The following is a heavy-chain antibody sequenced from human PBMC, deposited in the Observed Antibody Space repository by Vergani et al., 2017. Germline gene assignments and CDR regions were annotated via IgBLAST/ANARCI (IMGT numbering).Heavy chain of an antibody. V-gene: IGHV4-59*11. CDR1: FDSIRNLY. CDR3: ARASLRALVGYYYYMDV. Sequence: QVQLQESGPGLVKSSETLSLTCSVSFDSIRNLYCNWIRQPPGKGLEWIGSIHYSENTNYNPSLKTRVTISVDTSKNQSSLTLTSVTAADTAVYFCARASLRALVGYYYYMDVWGKGKTVVVSS. D-gene: IGHD3-16*02. J-gene: IGHJ6*03. CDR2: IHYSENT.